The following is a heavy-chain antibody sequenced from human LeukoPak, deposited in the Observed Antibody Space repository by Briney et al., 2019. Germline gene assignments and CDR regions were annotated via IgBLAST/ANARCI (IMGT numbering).Heavy chain of an antibody. V-gene: IGHV3-23*01. CDR2: ISGSGGST. J-gene: IGHJ5*02. CDR3: AKDEGQQWLDSRWFDP. CDR1: GFTFSSYA. D-gene: IGHD6-19*01. Sequence: GGSLRLSCAASGFTFSSYAMSWVRQAPGKGLEWVSAISGSGGSTYYADSVKGRFTISRDNSKNTLYLQMNSLRAEDTAVYYCAKDEGQQWLDSRWFDPWGQGTLVTVSS.